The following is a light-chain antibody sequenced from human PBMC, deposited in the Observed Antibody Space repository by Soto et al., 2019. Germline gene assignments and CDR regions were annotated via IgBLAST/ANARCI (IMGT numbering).Light chain of an antibody. V-gene: IGLV2-11*01. CDR1: SSDVGGYNY. CDR2: EVT. CDR3: SSYSSTTRWI. J-gene: IGLJ3*02. Sequence: QSALTQPRSVSGSPGQSVTISCTGTSSDVGGYNYVSWFQQHPGRAPKVMIYEVTKRPSDISDRFSGSKSGNTASLTISGLQAEDQATYYCSSYSSTTRWIFGGGTKLTVL.